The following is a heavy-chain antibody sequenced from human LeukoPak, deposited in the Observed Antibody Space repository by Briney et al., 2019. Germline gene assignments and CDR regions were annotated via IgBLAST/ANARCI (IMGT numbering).Heavy chain of an antibody. CDR2: ISLDGRDK. CDR1: GLTFSTYA. D-gene: IGHD1-26*01. Sequence: GGSLRLSCDASGLTFSTYAIHWVSQAPGKGLEWVALISLDGRDKNYADSVKARFTISRDNSKNTVNLHLNSLGAGASAAYYCAKEMGATNYFEYWGQGTLVTVYS. J-gene: IGHJ4*02. V-gene: IGHV3-30*18. CDR3: AKEMGATNYFEY.